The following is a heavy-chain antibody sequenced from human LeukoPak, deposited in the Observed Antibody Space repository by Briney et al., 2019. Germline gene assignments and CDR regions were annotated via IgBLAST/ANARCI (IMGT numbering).Heavy chain of an antibody. CDR1: GFTFSSYA. Sequence: GGSLRLSCAASGFTFSSYAMHWVRQAPGKGLEWVAVISYDGSNKYYADSVKGRFTISRDNSKNTLYLQMNSLRAEDTAVYYCASPPSSWDYYFDYWGQGTLVTVSS. CDR3: ASPPSSWDYYFDY. D-gene: IGHD6-13*01. V-gene: IGHV3-30*01. J-gene: IGHJ4*02. CDR2: ISYDGSNK.